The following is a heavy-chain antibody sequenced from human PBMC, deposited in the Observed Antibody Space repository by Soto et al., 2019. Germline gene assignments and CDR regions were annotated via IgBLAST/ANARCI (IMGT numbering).Heavy chain of an antibody. V-gene: IGHV1-69*01. J-gene: IGHJ4*02. CDR2: IIPSLTTA. CDR1: GDSFRSYA. D-gene: IGHD1-26*01. CDR3: ARKAGGGNYYIRDF. Sequence: QVQLVQSGAEVKQPGSSVKVSCKVSGDSFRSYAISWVRQAPGQGLEWMGGIIPSLTTAKYAQKFQDRVTITADESKRTAYMEMYSRTSEDTAVYFCARKAGGGNYYIRDFWGQGTLVTVSS.